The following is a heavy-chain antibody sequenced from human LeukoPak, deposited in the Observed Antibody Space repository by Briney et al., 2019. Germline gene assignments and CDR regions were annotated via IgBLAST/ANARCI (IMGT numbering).Heavy chain of an antibody. CDR3: AKQEDGYYYYGMDV. J-gene: IGHJ6*02. CDR1: GFTFSSYG. CDR2: IWYDGSNK. V-gene: IGHV3-33*03. Sequence: GGSLRLSCAASGFTFSSYGMHWVRQAPGKGLEWVAVIWYDGSNKYYADSVKGRFTISRDSSKNTVYLQMNSLRAEDTAVYYCAKQEDGYYYYGMDVWGQGTTVTVSS.